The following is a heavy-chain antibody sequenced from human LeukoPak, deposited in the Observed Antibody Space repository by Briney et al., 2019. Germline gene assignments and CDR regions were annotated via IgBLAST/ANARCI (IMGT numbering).Heavy chain of an antibody. CDR3: ARSKALRLDDIYY. V-gene: IGHV1-69*13. CDR2: IVPIFGTA. D-gene: IGHD3-9*01. J-gene: IGHJ4*02. CDR1: GYTFSNYY. Sequence: SVKVSCKASGYTFSNYYMHWVRQAPGQGLEWMGGIVPIFGTANYAQKFQGRVTITADESTSTAYMELSSLRSEDTAVYYCARSKALRLDDIYYWGQGTLVTVSS.